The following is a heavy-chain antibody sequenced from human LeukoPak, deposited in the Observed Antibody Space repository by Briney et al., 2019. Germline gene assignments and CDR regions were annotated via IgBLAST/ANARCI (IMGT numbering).Heavy chain of an antibody. CDR1: GGSISSYY. Sequence: SETLSLTCTVSGGSISSYYWSWIRQPPGKGLEWIGYIYYSGSTNYNPSLKSRVTISVDTSKNQFSLKLSSVTAADTAVYYCARGLYSRGDDYWGQGTLVTVSS. V-gene: IGHV4-59*01. CDR3: ARGLYSRGDDY. J-gene: IGHJ4*02. CDR2: IYYSGST. D-gene: IGHD6-13*01.